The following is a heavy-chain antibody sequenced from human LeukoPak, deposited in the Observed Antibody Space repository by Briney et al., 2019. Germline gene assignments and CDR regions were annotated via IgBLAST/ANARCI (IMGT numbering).Heavy chain of an antibody. J-gene: IGHJ6*04. CDR1: GFTFSDYY. V-gene: IGHV3-11*06. CDR3: ARAYYGSTEHHYYGMDV. D-gene: IGHD3-10*01. CDR2: ISSSSSYT. Sequence: GGSLRLSCAASGFTFSDYYMSWIRQAPGEGLEWVSYISSSSSYTNYADSVKGRFTISRDSAKNSLYLQMNSLRAEDTAVYYCARAYYGSTEHHYYGMDVWGKGTTVTVSS.